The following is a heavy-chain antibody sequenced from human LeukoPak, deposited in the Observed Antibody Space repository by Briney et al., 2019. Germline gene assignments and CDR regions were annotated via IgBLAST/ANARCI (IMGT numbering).Heavy chain of an antibody. J-gene: IGHJ4*02. D-gene: IGHD4/OR15-4a*01. V-gene: IGHV3-7*01. CDR1: GFTFRSYW. CDR3: ARDDAAPPLPNYRFDF. CDR2: IKEDGSEQ. Sequence: PGGSLRLSCAASGFTFRSYWMSWVRQAPGKGLEWVGNIKEDGSEQVYVDSVRGRFTISRDNAKNLLFLQMNSLRVEDTAVYYCARDDAAPPLPNYRFDFWGQGTLVTVSS.